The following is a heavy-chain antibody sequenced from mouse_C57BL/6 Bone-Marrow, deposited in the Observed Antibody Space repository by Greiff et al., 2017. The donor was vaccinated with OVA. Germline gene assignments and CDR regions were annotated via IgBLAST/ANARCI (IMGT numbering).Heavy chain of an antibody. CDR2: INPSTGGT. V-gene: IGHV1-43*01. CDR3: ARSAYYSNSAWFAY. CDR1: GYSFTGYY. J-gene: IGHJ3*01. Sequence: EVQLQQSGPELVKPGASVKISCKASGYSFTGYYMHWVKQSSEKSLEWIGEINPSTGGTSYNQKFKGKATLTVDKSSSTAYMQLKSLTSEDSAVYYCARSAYYSNSAWFAYWGQGTLVTVSA. D-gene: IGHD2-5*01.